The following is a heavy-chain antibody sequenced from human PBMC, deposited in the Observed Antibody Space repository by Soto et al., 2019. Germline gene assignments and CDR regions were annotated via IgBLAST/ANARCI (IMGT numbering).Heavy chain of an antibody. D-gene: IGHD6-13*01. J-gene: IGHJ5*02. Sequence: PWETLSLTCAVYGGSFSGYYWSWIRQPPGKGLEWIGEINHSGSTNYNPSLKSRVTISVDTSKNQFSLKLSSVTAADTAVYYCARGYWSIAAAATRPCSDWFDPWGQGTLVTVSS. CDR3: ARGYWSIAAAATRPCSDWFDP. CDR1: GGSFSGYY. V-gene: IGHV4-34*01. CDR2: INHSGST.